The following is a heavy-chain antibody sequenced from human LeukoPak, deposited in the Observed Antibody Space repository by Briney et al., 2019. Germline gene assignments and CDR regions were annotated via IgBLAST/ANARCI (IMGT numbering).Heavy chain of an antibody. CDR1: GGSISSGDYY. V-gene: IGHV4-30-4*08. CDR2: IYYSGST. D-gene: IGHD6-6*01. CDR3: ARDLMTLVAFDI. Sequence: SETLSLTCTVSGGSISSGDYYWSWIRQPPGKGLEWIGYIYYSGSTYYNPSLKSRVTISVDTSKNQFSLKLSSVTAADTAVHYCARDLMTLVAFDIWGQGTMVTVSS. J-gene: IGHJ3*02.